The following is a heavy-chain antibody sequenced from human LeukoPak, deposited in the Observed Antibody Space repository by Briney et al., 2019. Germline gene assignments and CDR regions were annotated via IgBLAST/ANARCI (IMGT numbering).Heavy chain of an antibody. CDR1: EFTFSSYA. D-gene: IGHD3-3*01. V-gene: IGHV3-23*01. Sequence: GGSLRLSCAASEFTFSSYAMSWVRQAPGKGLEWVSAIVGSGDYTYYADPVKGRFTISRDNSKNTLYLHMNSLRVEDTALYYCAKDSTIFGANTHFDYWGQGTPVTVSS. CDR2: IVGSGDYT. J-gene: IGHJ4*02. CDR3: AKDSTIFGANTHFDY.